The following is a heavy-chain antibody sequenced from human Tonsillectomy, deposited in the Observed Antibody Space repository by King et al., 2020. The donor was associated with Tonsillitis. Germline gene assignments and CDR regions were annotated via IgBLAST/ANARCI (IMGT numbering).Heavy chain of an antibody. V-gene: IGHV3-23*04. CDR3: NTRGYSDSRGDHYFHY. Sequence: VQLVDSGGGLAQPGGSVRLTCVVSGFTFSKYAMHWVRQAPGKGLEWVSSITGSGSNSYYADSVKGRFTISRDNSRNTVYLQMNSLRDDDTASYYCNTRGYSDSRGDHYFHYWGQGTLVTVSS. CDR2: ITGSGSNS. CDR1: GFTFSKYA. D-gene: IGHD3-22*01. J-gene: IGHJ4*02.